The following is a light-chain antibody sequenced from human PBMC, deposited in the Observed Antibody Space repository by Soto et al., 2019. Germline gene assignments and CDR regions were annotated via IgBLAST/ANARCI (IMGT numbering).Light chain of an antibody. CDR3: QQYNNWWT. CDR2: GAP. CDR1: QSGSSN. V-gene: IGKV3-15*01. J-gene: IGKJ1*01. Sequence: IVMTQSPATLSVSPGERDTLSCRASQSGSSNLAWYHQKPGQAPRLLIYGAPTRATGIPARFSGSASGKEFTLTISSLQYEDFAVSYCQQYNNWWTFGQGTKV.